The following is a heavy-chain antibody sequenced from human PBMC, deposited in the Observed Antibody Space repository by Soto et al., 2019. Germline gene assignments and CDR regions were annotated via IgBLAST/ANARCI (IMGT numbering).Heavy chain of an antibody. Sequence: KASETLSLTCTVSGGSISSYYWSWIRQPPGKGLEWIGYIYYSGSTYYNPSLKSRVTISVDTSKNQFSLKLSSVTAADTAVYYCARDPQGHYYGMDVWGQGSTVTVSS. CDR3: ARDPQGHYYGMDV. V-gene: IGHV4-59*01. CDR1: GGSISSYY. J-gene: IGHJ6*02. CDR2: IYYSGST.